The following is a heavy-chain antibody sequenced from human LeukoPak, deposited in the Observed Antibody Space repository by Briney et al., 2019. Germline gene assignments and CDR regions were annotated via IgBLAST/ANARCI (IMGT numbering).Heavy chain of an antibody. CDR1: EFTFSAYD. CDR3: ARRRPAANPYYFDY. CDR2: ITRSSTSI. Sequence: GGSLRLSCAASEFTFSAYDMSWVRQAPGKGLEWVSSITRSSTSIFYADSVKGRFTISRDNAKNSLYLGMSSLRAEDTAVYYCARRRPAANPYYFDYWGQGTLVTVSS. D-gene: IGHD2-2*01. J-gene: IGHJ4*02. V-gene: IGHV3-21*01.